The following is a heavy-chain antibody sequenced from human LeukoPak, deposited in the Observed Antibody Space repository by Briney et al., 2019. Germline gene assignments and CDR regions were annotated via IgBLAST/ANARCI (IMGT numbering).Heavy chain of an antibody. CDR2: ISSSSSTI. V-gene: IGHV3-48*04. D-gene: IGHD3-22*01. J-gene: IGHJ4*02. CDR3: ARAALNYYDSSGYYSDY. CDR1: GFTFSSYS. Sequence: PGGSLRLSCAASGFTFSSYSMNWVRQAPGKGLEWVSYISSSSSTIYYADSVKGRFTISRDNAKNSLYLQMNSLRAEDTAVYYCARAALNYYDSSGYYSDYWGQGTLVTVSS.